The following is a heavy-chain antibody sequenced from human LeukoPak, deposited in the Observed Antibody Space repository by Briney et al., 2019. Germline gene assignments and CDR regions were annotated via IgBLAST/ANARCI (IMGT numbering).Heavy chain of an antibody. J-gene: IGHJ4*02. D-gene: IGHD3-22*01. CDR1: GGSISSGGYY. V-gene: IGHV4-31*03. CDR3: ARSEYYYDSSGYFTY. Sequence: PSETLSLTCTVSGGSISSGGYYWSWIRQHPGKGLEWIGYIYYGGSTYYNPSLKSRVTISVDTSKNQFSLKLSSVTAADTAVYYCARSEYYYDSSGYFTYWGQGTLVTVSS. CDR2: IYYGGST.